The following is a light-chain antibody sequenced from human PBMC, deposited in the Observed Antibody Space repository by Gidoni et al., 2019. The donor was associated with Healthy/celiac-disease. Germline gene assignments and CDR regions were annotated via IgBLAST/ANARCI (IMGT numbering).Light chain of an antibody. CDR2: KAS. Sequence: DIQMTQSPSTLSASVGDRVTITCRASQSISSWLAWYQQKPGKAPKLLIYKASSLESGVPSRFSGSGSGTEFTLTISSLQPDDFATYYCQQYNSQCRFGQGTKLEIK. CDR3: QQYNSQCR. V-gene: IGKV1-5*03. CDR1: QSISSW. J-gene: IGKJ2*04.